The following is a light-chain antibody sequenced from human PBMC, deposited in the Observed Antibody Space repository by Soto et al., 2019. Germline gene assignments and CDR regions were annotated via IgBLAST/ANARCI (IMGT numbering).Light chain of an antibody. Sequence: AIQMTQSPSSLSASVGDRVTITCRASQDISDDVGWYQQTPGKAPKLLISGASRLQSGVPSRFSGSGSGAQFTLTITSLRPEDSAIYYYLQNHNYPRTFGQGTKVDIK. J-gene: IGKJ1*01. CDR3: LQNHNYPRT. CDR1: QDISDD. V-gene: IGKV1-6*01. CDR2: GAS.